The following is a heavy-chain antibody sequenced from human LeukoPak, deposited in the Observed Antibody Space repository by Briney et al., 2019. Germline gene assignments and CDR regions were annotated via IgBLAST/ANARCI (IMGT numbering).Heavy chain of an antibody. CDR1: GFTFTTSA. V-gene: IGHV1-58*02. Sequence: GTSVKVSCRPSGFTFTTSAMQWLRQARGQRLEWIGWIVVGCGNTNYAQKFQERVTISRDVSTGTAYMELSSLRPEDTAVYYCAAGGRYYYGFDYWGQGTLVTVSS. CDR3: AAGGRYYYGFDY. D-gene: IGHD3-10*01. CDR2: IVVGCGNT. J-gene: IGHJ4*02.